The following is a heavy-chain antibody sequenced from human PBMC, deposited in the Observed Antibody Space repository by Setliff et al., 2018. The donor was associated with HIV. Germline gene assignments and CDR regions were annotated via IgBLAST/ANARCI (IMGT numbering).Heavy chain of an antibody. CDR2: VNWNRDNL. CDR1: GFTFHEYS. D-gene: IGHD6-13*01. V-gene: IGHV3-9*01. CDR3: ARDGTAAAPTWFDP. Sequence: GGSLRLSCAASGFTFHEYSMHWVRQAPGKGLEWVAGVNWNRDNLGYADSVQGRFIISRDNAKKSLYLQMNSLRAEDTAVYYCARDGTAAAPTWFDPWGQGTLVTVSS. J-gene: IGHJ5*02.